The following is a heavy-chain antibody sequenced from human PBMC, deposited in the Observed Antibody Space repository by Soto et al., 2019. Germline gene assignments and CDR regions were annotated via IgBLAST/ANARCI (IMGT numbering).Heavy chain of an antibody. Sequence: EVQLLESGGGLVQPGGSLRLSCAASGFTFSSYAMSWVRQAPGNGLEWVSAISGSGGSTYYADSVKGRFTISRDNSKNTLYLEMNSLRAEDTAVYYCAKSIAVPAAILYWGQGNLVTVSS. CDR2: ISGSGGST. V-gene: IGHV3-23*01. CDR3: AKSIAVPAAILY. D-gene: IGHD2-2*01. CDR1: GFTFSSYA. J-gene: IGHJ4*02.